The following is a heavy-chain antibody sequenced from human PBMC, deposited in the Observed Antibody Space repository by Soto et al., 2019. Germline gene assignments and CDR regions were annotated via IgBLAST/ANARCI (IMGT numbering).Heavy chain of an antibody. V-gene: IGHV4-30-4*01. Sequence: SETLSLTCTVSGDSISSADYYWSWIRQTPGKGLEWIGHIFYSGTTYYNPSLKSRLTISVDTSKNHFSLRLTSVTAADTAVYYCARGLWVEPELYYYGMDVWGQGTTVTVSS. CDR1: GDSISSADYY. CDR2: IFYSGTT. J-gene: IGHJ6*02. D-gene: IGHD1-1*01. CDR3: ARGLWVEPELYYYGMDV.